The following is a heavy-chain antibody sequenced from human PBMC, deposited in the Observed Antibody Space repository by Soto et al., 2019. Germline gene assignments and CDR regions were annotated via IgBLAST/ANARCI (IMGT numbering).Heavy chain of an antibody. CDR1: GFTFSNSD. CDR2: FSSSGGST. V-gene: IGHV3-23*01. Sequence: LRLSCAVSGFTFSNSDMSWVRQAPGKGLEWVSAFSSSGGSTYYADSVKGRFTISKDVSKNTLYLQVNSLRADDTAVYYCAKGGWLEYWGQGTLVTVSS. CDR3: AKGGWLEY. D-gene: IGHD2-15*01. J-gene: IGHJ4*02.